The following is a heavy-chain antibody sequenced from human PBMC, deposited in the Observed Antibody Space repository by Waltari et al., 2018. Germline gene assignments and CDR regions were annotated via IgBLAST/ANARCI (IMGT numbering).Heavy chain of an antibody. V-gene: IGHV4-34*01. CDR1: GGSFSGYY. CDR2: INHSGST. J-gene: IGHJ4*02. D-gene: IGHD3-10*01. CDR3: ARGGVRGYYFDY. Sequence: QVQLQQWGAGLLKPSETLSLTCAVYGGSFSGYYWSWIRQPPGKGLEWIGEINHSGSTNYNPSLKSRVTISVDTSKYQFSLKLSSVTAADTAVYYCARGGVRGYYFDYWGQGTLVTVSS.